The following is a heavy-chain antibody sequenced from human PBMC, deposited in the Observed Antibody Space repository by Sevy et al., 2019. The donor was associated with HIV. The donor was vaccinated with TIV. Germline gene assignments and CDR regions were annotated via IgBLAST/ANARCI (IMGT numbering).Heavy chain of an antibody. J-gene: IGHJ4*02. CDR3: ARDMPSAIVTWARVRPFDY. D-gene: IGHD5-18*01. CDR2: ISYDGSNK. Sequence: GGSLRLSCAASGFTCSSYAMHWVRQAPGKGLEWVAVISYDGSNKYYADSVKGRFTMSRDNSKNTRYLQMNSLRAEGTSLYYCARDMPSAIVTWARVRPFDYWGQGTLVTVSS. CDR1: GFTCSSYA. V-gene: IGHV3-30-3*01.